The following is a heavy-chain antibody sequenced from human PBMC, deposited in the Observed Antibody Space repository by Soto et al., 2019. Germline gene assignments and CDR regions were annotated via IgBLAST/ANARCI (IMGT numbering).Heavy chain of an antibody. V-gene: IGHV4-31*03. J-gene: IGHJ5*02. CDR1: GGSISSGGYY. Sequence: SETLSLTCTVSGGSISSGGYYWSWIRQHPGKGLEWIGYIYYSGSTYYNPSLKSRVTISVDTSKNQFSLKLSSVTAADTAVYYCARGWATYYDILTGPKTENWFDPWGQGTLVTVSS. CDR3: ARGWATYYDILTGPKTENWFDP. D-gene: IGHD3-9*01. CDR2: IYYSGST.